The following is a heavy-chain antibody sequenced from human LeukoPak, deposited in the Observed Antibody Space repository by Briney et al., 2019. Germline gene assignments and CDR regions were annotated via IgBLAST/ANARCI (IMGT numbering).Heavy chain of an antibody. CDR2: IRSKAYGGTT. D-gene: IGHD2-15*01. Sequence: PGGSLRLSCTASGFTFGDYAMSWFRQAPGKGLEWVGFIRSKAYGGTTEYAASVKGRFTISRDDSKSIAYLQMNSLKTEDTAVYYCTSGYCSGGSCHSFDYWGQGTLVTVSS. V-gene: IGHV3-49*03. CDR1: GFTFGDYA. CDR3: TSGYCSGGSCHSFDY. J-gene: IGHJ4*02.